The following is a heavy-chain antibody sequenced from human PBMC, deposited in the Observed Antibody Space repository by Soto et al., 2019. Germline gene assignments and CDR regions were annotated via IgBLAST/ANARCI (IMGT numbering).Heavy chain of an antibody. V-gene: IGHV4-59*01. Sequence: PSETLSLTCTVSAGSISNYYWSWIRQPPGKGLEWIGCIYNSGYTNYNPSLKSRVTISIDTSRNQFSLKLNSVTAADTAVYFCARVRTEYAGLDYWGQGTLVTVSS. CDR3: ARVRTEYAGLDY. J-gene: IGHJ4*02. D-gene: IGHD2-2*01. CDR2: IYNSGYT. CDR1: AGSISNYY.